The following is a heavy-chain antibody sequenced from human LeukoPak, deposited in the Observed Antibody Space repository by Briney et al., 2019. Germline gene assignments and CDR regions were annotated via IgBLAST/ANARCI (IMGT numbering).Heavy chain of an antibody. V-gene: IGHV1-18*01. Sequence: EASVKVSCKASGYTFTSYGISWVRQAPGQGLEWMGWISAYNGNTNYAQKLQGRVTMTTDTSTSTAYMELRSLRSDDTAVYYCARGVSSSGWYNAFDIWGQGTMVTVSS. CDR3: ARGVSSSGWYNAFDI. D-gene: IGHD6-19*01. J-gene: IGHJ3*02. CDR2: ISAYNGNT. CDR1: GYTFTSYG.